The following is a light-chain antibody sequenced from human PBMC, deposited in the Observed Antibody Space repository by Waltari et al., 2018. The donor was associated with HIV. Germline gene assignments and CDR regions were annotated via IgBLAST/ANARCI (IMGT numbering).Light chain of an antibody. CDR1: QNIDDY. CDR2: GAS. V-gene: IGKV1-39*01. J-gene: IGKJ2*01. CDR3: QQSYNMHT. Sequence: DIPMTPSPFSLSTSVGARVTITSQASQNIDDYLNWYQQKSGKAPKLLIYGASSLESGVPKRFSGSGSGREFTLTISSLQLEDFATYYCQQSYNMHTFGQGTNLDIK.